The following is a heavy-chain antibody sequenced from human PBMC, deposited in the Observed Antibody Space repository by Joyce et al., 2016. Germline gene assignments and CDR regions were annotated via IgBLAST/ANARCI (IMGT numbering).Heavy chain of an antibody. CDR2: IYWDGDK. D-gene: IGHD1-1*01. CDR3: ARGFEGRHLDYWYFDL. J-gene: IGHJ2*01. Sequence: QITLKESGPTLVKPTQTVTLTCTFSGFSFRTKGVGVGWLRQTPGKALELLALIYWDGDKQYNQSLKKRVTIYKDTSKSRVVLTMTNVDPLDSGTYFCARGFEGRHLDYWYFDLWGRGTLVTVSS. V-gene: IGHV2-5*02. CDR1: GFSFRTKGVG.